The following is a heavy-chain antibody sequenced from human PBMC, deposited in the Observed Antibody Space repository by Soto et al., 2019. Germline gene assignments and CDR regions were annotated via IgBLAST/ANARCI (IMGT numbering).Heavy chain of an antibody. Sequence: SETLSLTCSVSGGSITTTKYFFICVRQTPGKGLEWIANIFYTGSPYNSPSLRSRATISVDTSKNQFSLKLSSVTAADTAMYYCASLQVPGSFDYWGQGILVTVSS. D-gene: IGHD2-15*01. V-gene: IGHV4-39*01. CDR1: GGSITTTKYF. J-gene: IGHJ4*02. CDR2: IFYTGSP. CDR3: ASLQVPGSFDY.